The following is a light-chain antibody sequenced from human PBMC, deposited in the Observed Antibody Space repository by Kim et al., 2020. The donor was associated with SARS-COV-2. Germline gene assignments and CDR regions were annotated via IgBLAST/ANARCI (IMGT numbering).Light chain of an antibody. J-gene: IGKJ1*01. V-gene: IGKV3-15*01. Sequence: EVVLTQSPATLSAAPGERVTLSCRASRSVATAIAWYQQTHGQAPRLLIFEASTLAPGIPPTFSGSGSGTEFSLTISSLQSEDFAFYYCQQFNTWPETFGRGTKVDIK. CDR1: RSVATA. CDR3: QQFNTWPET. CDR2: EAS.